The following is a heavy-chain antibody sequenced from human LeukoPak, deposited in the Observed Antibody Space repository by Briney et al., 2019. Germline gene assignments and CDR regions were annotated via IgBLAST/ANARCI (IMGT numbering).Heavy chain of an antibody. J-gene: IGHJ4*02. CDR1: GFTFSSYA. CDR3: ARAHNWKYGTFDY. Sequence: GGSLRLSCAASGFTFSSYAMHWVRQAPGKGLEWVAVISYDGSNKYYADSVKGRFTISRDNSKNTLYLQMNSLRVEDTAVYYCARAHNWKYGTFDYWGQGTLVTVSS. D-gene: IGHD1-20*01. V-gene: IGHV3-30*04. CDR2: ISYDGSNK.